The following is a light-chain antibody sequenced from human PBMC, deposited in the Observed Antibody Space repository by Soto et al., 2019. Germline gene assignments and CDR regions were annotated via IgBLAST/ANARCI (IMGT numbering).Light chain of an antibody. CDR2: GVS. Sequence: DIVLTQSPGTLSLSPGERATLSCRASHSIGSNYLAWYQQKPGQAPRLLIYGVSSRATGIPDRFSGSGSGTDFTLTITRLELEYFAVYYCQHYGTSQTFGQGTKVEIK. J-gene: IGKJ1*01. CDR3: QHYGTSQT. CDR1: HSIGSNY. V-gene: IGKV3-20*01.